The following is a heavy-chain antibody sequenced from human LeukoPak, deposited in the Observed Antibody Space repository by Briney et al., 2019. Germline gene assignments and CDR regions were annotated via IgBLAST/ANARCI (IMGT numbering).Heavy chain of an antibody. CDR2: ITSSSSTI. J-gene: IGHJ4*02. Sequence: PGGSLRLSCAASGFTFSSYSMNWVRQAPGKGLEWVSYITSSSSTIYYADSLKGRFTISRDNAKNTLYLQMNSLRAEDTAVYYCAREIVVVPAAIPDYWGQGTLVTVSS. CDR1: GFTFSSYS. V-gene: IGHV3-48*04. CDR3: AREIVVVPAAIPDY. D-gene: IGHD2-2*01.